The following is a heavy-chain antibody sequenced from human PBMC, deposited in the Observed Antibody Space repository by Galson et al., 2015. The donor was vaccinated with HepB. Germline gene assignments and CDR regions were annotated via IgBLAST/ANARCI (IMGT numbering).Heavy chain of an antibody. CDR2: TYHWSQLST. J-gene: IGHJ4*02. CDR3: ARGIAPGGPPRFDY. Sequence: CAISGDSVSSNSAAWNWFRQSPSRGLEWLGRTYHWSQLSTEYAESLKSRLTVNSDTSKNQFSLQLNSVSPEDTAVYYCARGIAPGGPPRFDYWSQGTLVIVSS. V-gene: IGHV6-1*01. D-gene: IGHD6-13*01. CDR1: GDSVSSNSAA.